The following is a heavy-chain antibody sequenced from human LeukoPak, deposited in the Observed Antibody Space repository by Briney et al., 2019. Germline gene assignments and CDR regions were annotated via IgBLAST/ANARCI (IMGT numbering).Heavy chain of an antibody. D-gene: IGHD2-2*01. CDR3: ARDSGQVVPAAGLDY. J-gene: IGHJ4*02. Sequence: SETLSLTCTVSGYSISSGYYWGWIRQPPGKGLEWIGSIYHSGSTYYNPSLKSRVTISVATSKNQFSLKLSSVSAADTAVYYCARDSGQVVPAAGLDYWGQGTLVTVSS. CDR1: GYSISSGYY. CDR2: IYHSGST. V-gene: IGHV4-38-2*02.